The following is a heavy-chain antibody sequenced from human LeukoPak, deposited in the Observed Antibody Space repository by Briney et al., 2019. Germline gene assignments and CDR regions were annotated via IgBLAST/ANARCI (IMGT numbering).Heavy chain of an antibody. J-gene: IGHJ6*04. CDR2: IYSGGST. Sequence: GGSLRLSCAASRFTVSSNYMSWVRQAPGKGLEWVSVIYSGGSTYYADSVKGRFTISRDNSKNTLYLQMNSLRAEDTAVYYCASLPPPQGMDVWGKGTTVTVSS. V-gene: IGHV3-53*01. D-gene: IGHD1-14*01. CDR1: RFTVSSNY. CDR3: ASLPPPQGMDV.